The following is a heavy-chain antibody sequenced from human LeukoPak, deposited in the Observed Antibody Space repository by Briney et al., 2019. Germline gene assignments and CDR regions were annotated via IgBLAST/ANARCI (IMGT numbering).Heavy chain of an antibody. Sequence: GGSLRLSCAASGFTFSSYAMSWVRQAPGKGLEWVSAISGSGGSTYYADSVKGRFTISRDNSKNTLYLQMNSLRAEDTAVYYCAEAGYSSGWTPFDYWGQGTLVTVSS. D-gene: IGHD6-19*01. V-gene: IGHV3-23*01. CDR2: ISGSGGST. CDR1: GFTFSSYA. J-gene: IGHJ4*02. CDR3: AEAGYSSGWTPFDY.